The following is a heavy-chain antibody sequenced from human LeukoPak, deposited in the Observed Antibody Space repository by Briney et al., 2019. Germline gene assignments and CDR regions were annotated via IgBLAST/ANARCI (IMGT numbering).Heavy chain of an antibody. CDR3: AREELGYCSSTSCYPYFQH. Sequence: ASVKVSFKASGYTFTGYYMHWVRPAPAQGLGWMGCIHPNSGGTNFAQKFQGRVTMTRDTSISTAYMELSRLRSDDTAVYYCAREELGYCSSTSCYPYFQHWGQGTLVTVSS. V-gene: IGHV1-2*02. CDR1: GYTFTGYY. D-gene: IGHD2-2*01. J-gene: IGHJ1*01. CDR2: IHPNSGGT.